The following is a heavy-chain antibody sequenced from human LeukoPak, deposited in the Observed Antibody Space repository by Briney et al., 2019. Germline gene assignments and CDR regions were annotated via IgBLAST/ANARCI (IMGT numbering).Heavy chain of an antibody. J-gene: IGHJ4*02. Sequence: PGGSLRLSCAASGFTFSSYSMNWVRQAPGKGLEWLSFISGSGTFIYYADSVRGRFTISRDSARNSLYLQMNSLRDEDTAVYSCARDDGLGYWGQGTLVTVSS. CDR2: ISGSGTFI. D-gene: IGHD3-16*01. CDR3: ARDDGLGY. V-gene: IGHV3-48*02. CDR1: GFTFSSYS.